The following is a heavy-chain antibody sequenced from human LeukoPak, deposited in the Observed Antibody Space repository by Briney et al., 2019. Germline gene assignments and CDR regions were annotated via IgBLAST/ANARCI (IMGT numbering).Heavy chain of an antibody. CDR3: ARERTEARITIFGVLTWVDY. Sequence: PGGSLRLSCAASGFTFSSYAVHCVRQAPGKGLEWVAVISYDGSNKYYADSVKGRFTISRDNSKNTLYLQMNSLRAEDTAVYYCARERTEARITIFGVLTWVDYWGQGTLVTVSS. D-gene: IGHD3-3*01. CDR1: GFTFSSYA. CDR2: ISYDGSNK. J-gene: IGHJ4*02. V-gene: IGHV3-30-3*01.